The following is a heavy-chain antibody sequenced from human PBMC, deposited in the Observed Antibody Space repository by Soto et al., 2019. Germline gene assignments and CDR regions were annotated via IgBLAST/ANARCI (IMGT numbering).Heavy chain of an antibody. J-gene: IGHJ6*02. D-gene: IGHD3-3*01. V-gene: IGHV4-31*03. CDR2: IYYSGST. Sequence: LSETLSLTCTVSGGSISSGGYYWSWIRQHPGKGLEWIGYIYYSGSTYYNPSLKSRVTISVDTSKNQFSLKLSSVTAADTAVYYCARDPGITIFGVVNNYYGMDVWGQGTTVTVS. CDR3: ARDPGITIFGVVNNYYGMDV. CDR1: GGSISSGGYY.